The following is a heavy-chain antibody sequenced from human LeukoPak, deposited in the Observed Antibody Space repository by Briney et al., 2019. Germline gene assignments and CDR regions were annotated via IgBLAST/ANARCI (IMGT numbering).Heavy chain of an antibody. Sequence: SETLSLTCTVSGGSISSYYWSWIRQPPGKGXXXXXXXXXXXXXNYNPSLKSRVTISVDTSKNQFSLKLSSVTAADTAVYYCARFVPYCSSTSCYTNYYYYGMDVWGQGTTVTVSS. CDR1: GGSISSYY. D-gene: IGHD2-2*02. CDR3: ARFVPYCSSTSCYTNYYYYGMDV. CDR2: XXXXXXX. V-gene: IGHV4-59*01. J-gene: IGHJ6*02.